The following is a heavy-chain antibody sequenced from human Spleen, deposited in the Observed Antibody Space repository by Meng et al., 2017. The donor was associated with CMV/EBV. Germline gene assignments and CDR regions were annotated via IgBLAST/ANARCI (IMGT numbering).Heavy chain of an antibody. V-gene: IGHV3-23*01. D-gene: IGHD2-2*01. J-gene: IGHJ4*02. CDR3: AKAESYCSSTSCYDRHHFDF. CDR2: ISGIGGST. Sequence: SYAMSWVRQAPGKGLVWVSGISGIGGSTYYADSVKGRFTISRDNSKNTLDLQMNSLRAEDTAVYYCAKAESYCSSTSCYDRHHFDFWGQGTLVTVSS. CDR1: SYA.